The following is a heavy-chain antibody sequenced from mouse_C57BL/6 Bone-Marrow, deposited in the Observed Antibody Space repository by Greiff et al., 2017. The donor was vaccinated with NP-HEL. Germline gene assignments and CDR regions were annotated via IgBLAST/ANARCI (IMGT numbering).Heavy chain of an antibody. CDR2: IDPENGDT. J-gene: IGHJ3*01. CDR3: TTRAFAY. V-gene: IGHV14-4*01. CDR1: GFNIKDDY. D-gene: IGHD3-3*01. Sequence: EVQGVESGAELVRPGASVKLSCTASGFNIKDDYMHWVKQRPEQGLEWIGWIDPENGDTEYASKFQGKATITADTSSNTAYLQLSSLTSEDTAVYYCTTRAFAYWGQGTLVTVSA.